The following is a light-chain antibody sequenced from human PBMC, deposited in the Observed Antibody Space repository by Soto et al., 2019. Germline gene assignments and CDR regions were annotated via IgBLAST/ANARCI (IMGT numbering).Light chain of an antibody. CDR1: QSISSW. CDR3: QQYNSFSLT. CDR2: DAS. J-gene: IGKJ4*01. V-gene: IGKV1-5*01. Sequence: DIQMTQSPSTLSASVGDRVTITCRASQSISSWLAWYQQKPGKAPKVLIYDASSLNIGVPSRFSGSGSETDFTLTISSLQPEDFAIYYCQQYNSFSLTFGGGTKVEIK.